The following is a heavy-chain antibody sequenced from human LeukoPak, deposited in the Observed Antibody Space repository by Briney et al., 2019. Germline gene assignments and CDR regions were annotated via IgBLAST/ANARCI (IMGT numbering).Heavy chain of an antibody. CDR2: IYPGDSDT. Sequence: GASLQISCKGSGYSFTSYWIGWVRPLPGKGLEWMGIIYPGDSDTRYSPSFQGQVTISADKSISTAYLQWSSLKASDTAMYYCARQPVPAAADYWGQGTLVTVSS. V-gene: IGHV5-51*01. J-gene: IGHJ4*02. CDR3: ARQPVPAAADY. D-gene: IGHD2-2*01. CDR1: GYSFTSYW.